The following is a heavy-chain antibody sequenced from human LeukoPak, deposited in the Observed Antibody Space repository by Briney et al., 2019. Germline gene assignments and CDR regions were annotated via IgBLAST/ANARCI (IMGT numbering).Heavy chain of an antibody. D-gene: IGHD5-18*01. V-gene: IGHV4-59*01. Sequence: SETLSLTCTVSGGSISSYYWSWVRQPPGKGLEWIGYIYYSGSTNHNPSLKSRVTISVDTSKNQFSLKLSSVTAADTAVYYCARGGGYYYYYYAMDVWGQGTTVTVSS. CDR3: ARGGGYYYYYYAMDV. CDR2: IYYSGST. CDR1: GGSISSYY. J-gene: IGHJ6*02.